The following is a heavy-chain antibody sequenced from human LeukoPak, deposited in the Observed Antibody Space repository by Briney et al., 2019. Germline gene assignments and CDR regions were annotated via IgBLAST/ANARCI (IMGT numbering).Heavy chain of an antibody. J-gene: IGHJ3*02. Sequence: PGGSLRLSCAASGFTVISNYMSWVRQAPGKGLEWVSLIYSGGSTYYADSVRGRFTISRDNSKNTLRLQVNSLRAEDTAVYYCATTRYDAFDIWGQGTMVTVSS. CDR2: IYSGGST. CDR1: GFTVISNY. V-gene: IGHV3-53*01. D-gene: IGHD4-17*01. CDR3: ATTRYDAFDI.